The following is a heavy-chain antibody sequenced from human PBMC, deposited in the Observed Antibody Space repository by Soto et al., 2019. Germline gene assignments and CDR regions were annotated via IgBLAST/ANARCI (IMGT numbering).Heavy chain of an antibody. D-gene: IGHD4-17*01. Sequence: HPGGSLRLSCAASGFTFSSYAMSWVRQAPGKGLEWGSAISGSGGSTYYADSVKGRFTISRDNSKNTPYLQMNSLRAEDRAVYYCASRTTVTTDYWGQGTLVTVSS. J-gene: IGHJ4*02. V-gene: IGHV3-23*01. CDR1: GFTFSSYA. CDR3: ASRTTVTTDY. CDR2: ISGSGGST.